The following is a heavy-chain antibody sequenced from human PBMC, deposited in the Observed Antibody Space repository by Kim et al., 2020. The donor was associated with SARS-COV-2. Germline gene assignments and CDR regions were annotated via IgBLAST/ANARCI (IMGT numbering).Heavy chain of an antibody. Sequence: SETLSLTCAVYGGSFSGYYWSWIRQPPGKGLEWIGEINHSGSTNYNPSLKSRVTISVDTSKNQFSLKLSSVTAADTAVYYCARTTEDTYYYYYGMDVWGQGTTVTVSS. CDR1: GGSFSGYY. V-gene: IGHV4-34*01. CDR2: INHSGST. CDR3: ARTTEDTYYYYYGMDV. D-gene: IGHD1-1*01. J-gene: IGHJ6*02.